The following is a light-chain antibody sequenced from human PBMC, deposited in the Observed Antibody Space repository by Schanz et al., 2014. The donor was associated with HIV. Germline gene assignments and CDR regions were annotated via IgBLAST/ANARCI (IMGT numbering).Light chain of an antibody. Sequence: EAVVTQSPATLSVSPGESATLSCRASERISNNLAWYQVKPGQAPRLLIYGASTRVTGIPARFSGSGSGTEFTLTISSLQSEDFAVYYCQQYNDWPPITFGQGTRLEIK. V-gene: IGKV3-15*01. CDR1: ERISNN. CDR3: QQYNDWPPIT. J-gene: IGKJ5*01. CDR2: GAS.